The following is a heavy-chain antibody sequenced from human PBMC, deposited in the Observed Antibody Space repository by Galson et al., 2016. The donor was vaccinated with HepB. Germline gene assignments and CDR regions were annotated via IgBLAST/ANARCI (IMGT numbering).Heavy chain of an antibody. CDR3: AGDRIPAPIREDYLHEMDV. CDR1: GFTFSHFC. J-gene: IGHJ6*02. Sequence: SLRLSCAVSGFTFSHFCMNWVRQAPGKGLEWVSYISSSGDTIYYADSVKGRFTIARDNVRNSLFLQMNSLRDEDTAVYFCAGDRIPAPIREDYLHEMDVWGQGTTVTVSS. D-gene: IGHD2-2*02. V-gene: IGHV3-48*02. CDR2: ISSSGDTI.